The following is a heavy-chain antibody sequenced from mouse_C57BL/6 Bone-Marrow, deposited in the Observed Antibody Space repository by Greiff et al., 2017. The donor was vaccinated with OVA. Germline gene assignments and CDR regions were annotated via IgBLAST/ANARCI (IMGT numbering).Heavy chain of an antibody. CDR1: GYTFTNYW. CDR2: ILPGSGST. Sequence: VQLQQSGAELVRPGTSVKMSCKASGYTFTNYWIGWAKQRPGHGLEWIGEILPGSGSTNYNEKFKGKATLTADTSSNTAYMQLSSLTTEDSAIYYCAREEGYWGQGTTLTVSS. CDR3: AREEGY. J-gene: IGHJ2*01. V-gene: IGHV1-63*01.